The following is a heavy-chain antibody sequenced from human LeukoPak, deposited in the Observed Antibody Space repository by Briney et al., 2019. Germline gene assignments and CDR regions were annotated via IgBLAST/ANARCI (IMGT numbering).Heavy chain of an antibody. V-gene: IGHV5-51*01. CDR2: IYPSDSDT. CDR1: GYRFTTHW. CDR3: ASVPYYYDSSGYYYYAFDI. J-gene: IGHJ3*02. Sequence: GESLKISCKASGYRFTTHWIGWVRQMPGKGLEWMGIIYPSDSDTRYSPSFQGQVTISVDKSISTAYLQWSSLEASDTAMYYCASVPYYYDSSGYYYYAFDIWGQGTMVTVSS. D-gene: IGHD3-22*01.